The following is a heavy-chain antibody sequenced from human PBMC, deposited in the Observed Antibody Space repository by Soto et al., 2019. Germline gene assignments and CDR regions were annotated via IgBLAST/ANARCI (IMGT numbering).Heavy chain of an antibody. V-gene: IGHV3-7*03. J-gene: IGHJ6*02. CDR3: ARVPVRGVITYYYYYGMDV. Sequence: LRLSCAASGFTFSSYWMSWVRQAPGKGLEWVANIKQDGSEKYYVDSVKGRFTISRDNAKNSLYLQMNSLRAEGTAVYYCARVPVRGVITYYYYYGMDVWGQGTTVPVSS. D-gene: IGHD3-10*01. CDR1: GFTFSSYW. CDR2: IKQDGSEK.